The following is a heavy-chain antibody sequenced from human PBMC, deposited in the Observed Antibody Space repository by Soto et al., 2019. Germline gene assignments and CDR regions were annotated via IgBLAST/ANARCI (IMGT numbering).Heavy chain of an antibody. J-gene: IGHJ3*02. CDR2: TSYDGSKT. D-gene: IGHD1-26*01. CDR3: ARVGRWQTIGAFDM. Sequence: QVQLVESGGGVVQPGRSLRLSCRASEFTFSTYAMNWVRQAPGKGLEWVAVTSYDGSKTYYADSVKGRFTISRDNSKNTLYLQMKSLRPEDTAVYYCARVGRWQTIGAFDMWGQGTMVTVSS. CDR1: EFTFSTYA. V-gene: IGHV3-30-3*01.